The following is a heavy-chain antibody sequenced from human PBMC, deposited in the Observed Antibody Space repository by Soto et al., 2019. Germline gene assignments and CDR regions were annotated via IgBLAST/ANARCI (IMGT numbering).Heavy chain of an antibody. J-gene: IGHJ4*02. CDR2: IDPSDSST. V-gene: IGHV5-10-1*01. Sequence: PGESLKISCKGSGYTFTSYWITWVRQLPGKGLEWMGKIDPSDSSTNYSPSFQGHVTISADTSTSTAYLQWSSLKASDTAMYYCARHRRTDGYNYDRSYYFDYWGQGTLVTVSS. D-gene: IGHD5-12*01. CDR3: ARHRRTDGYNYDRSYYFDY. CDR1: GYTFTSYW.